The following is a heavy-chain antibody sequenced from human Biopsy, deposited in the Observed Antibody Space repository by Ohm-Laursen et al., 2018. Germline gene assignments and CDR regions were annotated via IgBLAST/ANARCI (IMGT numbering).Heavy chain of an antibody. CDR2: ITHDGSKP. J-gene: IGHJ4*02. CDR3: TKERRGWYSER. V-gene: IGHV3-30*18. CDR1: GFTLCDYA. D-gene: IGHD6-19*01. Sequence: SLRLSFAASGFTLCDYAMHWVRQAPGKGLEWVAIITHDGSKPYYADSVEGRFTISRDQFKRTVYLQLNSLRTEDTAIYYCTKERRGWYSERWGQGTLVTVSS.